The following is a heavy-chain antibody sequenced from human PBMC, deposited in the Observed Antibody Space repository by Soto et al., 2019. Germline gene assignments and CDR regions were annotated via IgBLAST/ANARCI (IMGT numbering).Heavy chain of an antibody. CDR3: ARDPKFRYSYGDYGDAFDI. Sequence: GGSLRLSCAASGFTFSDYYMSWIRQAPGKGLEWVSYISSSGSTIYYADSVKGRFTISRDNAKNSLYLQVNSLRAEDTAVYYCARDPKFRYSYGDYGDAFDIWGQGTMVTVSS. CDR1: GFTFSDYY. D-gene: IGHD4-17*01. CDR2: ISSSGSTI. J-gene: IGHJ3*02. V-gene: IGHV3-11*01.